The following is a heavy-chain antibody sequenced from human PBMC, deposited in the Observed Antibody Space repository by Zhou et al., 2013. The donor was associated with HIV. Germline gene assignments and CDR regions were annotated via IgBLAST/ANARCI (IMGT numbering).Heavy chain of an antibody. Sequence: QVQLVQSGAEVKNPGASVKVSCKASGYTFSTYEINWVRQAPGQGLEWIGKIIPIFSQIKFAQKFRDRVTITADETTSTVYLEVSSLRSEDTALYYCARDYKGLGIYSGMDVWGQGTTVTVSS. J-gene: IGHJ6*02. CDR2: IIPIFSQI. D-gene: IGHD3-16*01. V-gene: IGHV1-69*18. CDR3: ARDYKGLGIYSGMDV. CDR1: GYTFSTYE.